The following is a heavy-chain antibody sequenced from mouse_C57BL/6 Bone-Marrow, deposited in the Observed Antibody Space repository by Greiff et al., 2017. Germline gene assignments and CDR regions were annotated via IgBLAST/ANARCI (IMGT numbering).Heavy chain of an antibody. CDR1: GYTFTSYW. J-gene: IGHJ3*01. CDR2: IDPSDSYT. V-gene: IGHV1-50*01. CDR3: ARGDY. Sequence: QVQLQQPGAELVKPGASVKLSCKASGYTFTSYWMQWVKQRPGQGLEWIGEIDPSDSYTNYNQKFKGKATLTVDTSSSTAYMQLSSLTSEDSAVYYCARGDYWGQGTLVTVSA.